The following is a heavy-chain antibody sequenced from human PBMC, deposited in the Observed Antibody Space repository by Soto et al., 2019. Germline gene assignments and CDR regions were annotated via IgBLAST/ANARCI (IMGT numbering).Heavy chain of an antibody. V-gene: IGHV1-2*02. J-gene: IGHJ5*02. D-gene: IGHD3-10*01. CDR3: ARGGGTVLAPLP. CDR1: GYTFTGYF. Sequence: QVQLAQSGAEVKKPGASVKVSCKTSGYTFTGYFIHWVRQAPGQGLEWMAYINPNSGATKYAQKFQGRVPLTRETSINTAYMEMSMLTSNDTAVYYCARGGGTVLAPLPWGQGTLVTVSS. CDR2: INPNSGAT.